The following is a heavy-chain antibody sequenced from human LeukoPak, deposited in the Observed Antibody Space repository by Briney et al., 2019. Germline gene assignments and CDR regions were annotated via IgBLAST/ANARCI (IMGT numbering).Heavy chain of an antibody. V-gene: IGHV4-39*07. Sequence: PSETLSLTCTVSGGSISSSSYYWGWIRQPPGKGLEWIGSIYYSGSTYYNPSLKSRVTISVDTSKNQFSLKLNSVTAADTAVYYCAREPRYCSRTTSCYHANYFYYMDVWGQGTTVTVSS. D-gene: IGHD2-2*01. CDR1: GGSISSSSYY. J-gene: IGHJ6*03. CDR2: IYYSGST. CDR3: AREPRYCSRTTSCYHANYFYYMDV.